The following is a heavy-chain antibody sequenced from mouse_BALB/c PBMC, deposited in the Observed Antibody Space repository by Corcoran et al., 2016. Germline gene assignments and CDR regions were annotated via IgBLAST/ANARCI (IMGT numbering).Heavy chain of an antibody. V-gene: IGHV9-3-1*01. CDR1: GYTFTNYG. D-gene: IGHD1-1*01. Sequence: QIQLVQSGPELKKPGETVKNSCKASGYTFTNYGMNWVKQAPGKGLKWMGWINTYTGEPTYADDFKGRFAFSLETSASTAYLQINNLKNEDTATYFCARSDGSSWFAYWGQGTLVTVSA. CDR2: INTYTGEP. J-gene: IGHJ3*01. CDR3: ARSDGSSWFAY.